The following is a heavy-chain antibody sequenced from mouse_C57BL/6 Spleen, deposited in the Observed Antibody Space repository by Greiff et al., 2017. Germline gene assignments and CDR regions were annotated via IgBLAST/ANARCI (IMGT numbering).Heavy chain of an antibody. CDR1: GYAFTNYL. D-gene: IGHD3-1*01. J-gene: IGHJ3*01. CDR3: ARWGATGGFAD. CDR2: INPGSGGT. V-gene: IGHV1-54*01. Sequence: VQLQESGAELVRPGTSVTVSCKASGYAFTNYLLEWVKQRPGQGLVWIGVINPGSGGTNYNEKFKGKATLTADKSSSTAYMQLSSLTSEDSAVDFCARWGATGGFADWGQGTLVTVSA.